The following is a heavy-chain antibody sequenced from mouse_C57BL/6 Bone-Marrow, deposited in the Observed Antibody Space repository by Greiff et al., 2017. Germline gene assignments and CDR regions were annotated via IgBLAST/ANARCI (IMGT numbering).Heavy chain of an antibody. CDR3: ARLDY. CDR2: IDPSDSYN. V-gene: IGHV1-69*01. CDR1: GYTFTSYW. J-gene: IGHJ4*01. Sequence: VQLQQPGAELVMPGASVKLSCKASGYTFTSYWMHWVKQRPGQGLEWIGEIDPSDSYNNYNQKFKGKSTLTVDTSSSTSYMQLSSLTSEDSAFYYCARLDYWGQGTSVTVSS.